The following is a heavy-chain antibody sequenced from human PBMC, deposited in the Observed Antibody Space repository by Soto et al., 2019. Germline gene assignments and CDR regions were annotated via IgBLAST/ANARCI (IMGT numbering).Heavy chain of an antibody. CDR3: ARAWYYDILTGYYSGFDY. D-gene: IGHD3-9*01. J-gene: IGHJ4*02. CDR2: IIPILGIA. V-gene: IGHV1-69*02. CDR1: GGTFSSYT. Sequence: VQLVQSGAEVKKPGSSVKVSCKASGGTFSSYTISWVRQAPGQGLEWMGRIIPILGIANYAQKFQGRVTITADKSTSTAYMELSSLRSEDTAVYYCARAWYYDILTGYYSGFDYWGQGTLVTVSS.